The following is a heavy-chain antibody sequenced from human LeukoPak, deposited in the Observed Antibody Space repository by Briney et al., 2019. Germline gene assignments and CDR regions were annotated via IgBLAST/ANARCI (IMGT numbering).Heavy chain of an antibody. Sequence: ASVKVSCKGYGYTFINHDIDWVRQAAGQGLEWMGWMNSNSGNTGYAQKFQGRVTFTRDTSISTAYMELYSLTSDDTAVYYCAKDPNGDHVGAFDFWGQGTMVTVSS. V-gene: IGHV1-8*03. J-gene: IGHJ3*01. CDR1: GYTFINHD. CDR3: AKDPNGDHVGAFDF. D-gene: IGHD4-17*01. CDR2: MNSNSGNT.